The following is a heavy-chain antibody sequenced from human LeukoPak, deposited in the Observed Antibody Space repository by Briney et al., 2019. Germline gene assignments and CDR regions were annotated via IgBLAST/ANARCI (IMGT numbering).Heavy chain of an antibody. CDR3: ASTRPKDAAVDY. J-gene: IGHJ4*02. V-gene: IGHV4-61*02. D-gene: IGHD2-15*01. CDR1: GGSISSGSYY. Sequence: ASQTLSLTCTVSGGSISSGSYYWSWIRQPAGKGLEWIGRIYTSGSTNYNPSLKSRVTISVDTHKNQFSLKLSSVTAADTAVYYCASTRPKDAAVDYWGQGTLVTVSS. CDR2: IYTSGST.